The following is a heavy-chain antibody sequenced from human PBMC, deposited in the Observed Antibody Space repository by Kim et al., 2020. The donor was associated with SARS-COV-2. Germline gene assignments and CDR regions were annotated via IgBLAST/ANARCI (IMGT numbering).Heavy chain of an antibody. J-gene: IGHJ4*02. D-gene: IGHD3-9*01. V-gene: IGHV3-11*04. CDR3: ARFPRSRYFDWLPLYYFDY. CDR1: GFTFSDYY. CDR2: ISSSGSTI. Sequence: GGSLRLSCAASGFTFSDYYMSWIRQAPGKGLEWGSYISSSGSTIYYADSVKGRFTISRDNAKNSLYLQMNSLRAEDTAVYYCARFPRSRYFDWLPLYYFDYWGQGTLVTVSS.